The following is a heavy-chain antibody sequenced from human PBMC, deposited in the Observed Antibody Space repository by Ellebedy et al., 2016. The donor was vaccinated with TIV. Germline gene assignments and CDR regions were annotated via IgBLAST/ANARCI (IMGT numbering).Heavy chain of an antibody. Sequence: GESLKISCAASGFNFSPFYMHWVRQAPGKGLVWVSHINGDGRTTAYADSVKGRFTISRDNAKNTLYLQMSSLRAEDTAVYYCVRDRGRPDAFDVWGQGTMVAVSS. CDR2: INGDGRTT. V-gene: IGHV3-74*01. J-gene: IGHJ3*01. CDR3: VRDRGRPDAFDV. CDR1: GFNFSPFY.